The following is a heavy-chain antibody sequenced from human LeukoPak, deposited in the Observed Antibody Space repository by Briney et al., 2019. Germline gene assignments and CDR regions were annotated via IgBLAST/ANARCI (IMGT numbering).Heavy chain of an antibody. J-gene: IGHJ3*02. CDR3: ARSDYYDSSGPLPRTFDI. CDR2: ISGYNGNT. CDR1: GYTFTSYY. V-gene: IGHV1-18*04. D-gene: IGHD3-22*01. Sequence: ASVKVSCKASGYTFTSYYMHWVRQAPGQGLEWMGWISGYNGNTNYAQKLQGRVTMTTDTSTSTAYMELRSLRSDDTAVYYCARSDYYDSSGPLPRTFDIWGQGTMVIVSS.